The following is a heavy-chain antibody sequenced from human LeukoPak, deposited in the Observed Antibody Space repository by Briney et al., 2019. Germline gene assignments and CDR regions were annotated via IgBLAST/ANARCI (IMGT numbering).Heavy chain of an antibody. Sequence: PSETLSLTCTVSGGSISSYYWSWIRQPPGKGLEWIGHIYYSGSTNYNPSLKSRVTISVDTSKNQFSLKLSSVTAADTAVYYCARDGIGDAFDIWGQGTMVTVSS. CDR3: ARDGIGDAFDI. CDR1: GGSISSYY. J-gene: IGHJ3*02. V-gene: IGHV4-59*01. CDR2: IYYSGST.